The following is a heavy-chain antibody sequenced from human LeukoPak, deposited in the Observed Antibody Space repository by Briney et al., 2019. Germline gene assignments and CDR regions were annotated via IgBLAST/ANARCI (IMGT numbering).Heavy chain of an antibody. J-gene: IGHJ2*01. Sequence: SETLSLTCAVYGGSFSGYYWSWIRQPPGKGLEWIGEINHSGSTNYSPSLKSRVTISVDTSKNQFSLKLSSVTAADTAVYYCARGPKRPPPLNWHFDLWGRGTLVTVSS. CDR3: ARGPKRPPPLNWHFDL. CDR1: GGSFSGYY. V-gene: IGHV4-34*01. D-gene: IGHD6-25*01. CDR2: INHSGST.